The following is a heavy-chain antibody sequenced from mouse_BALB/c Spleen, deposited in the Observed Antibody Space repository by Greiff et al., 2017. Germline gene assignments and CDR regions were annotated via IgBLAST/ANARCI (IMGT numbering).Heavy chain of an antibody. Sequence: EVMLVESGGGLVQPGGSLKLSCAASGFTFSSYGMSWVRQTPDKRLELVATINSNGGSTYYPDSVKGRFTISRDNAKNTLYLQMSSLKSEDTAMYYCARDLRSRYFDVWGAGTTVTVSS. J-gene: IGHJ1*01. CDR3: ARDLRSRYFDV. V-gene: IGHV5-6-3*01. CDR1: GFTFSSYG. CDR2: INSNGGST.